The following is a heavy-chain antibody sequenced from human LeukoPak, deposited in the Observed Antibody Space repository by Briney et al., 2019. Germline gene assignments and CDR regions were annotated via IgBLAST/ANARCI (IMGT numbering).Heavy chain of an antibody. CDR2: IYSGGST. Sequence: GGSLRLSCAVSGFTFSSYWMSWVRQTPGKGLEGVSVIYSGGSTYYADSVKGRFTISRDNSKNTLYLQMNSLRAEDTAVYYCAEARSGYYNYWGQGTLVIVSS. V-gene: IGHV3-53*01. D-gene: IGHD3-22*01. CDR1: GFTFSSYW. CDR3: AEARSGYYNY. J-gene: IGHJ4*02.